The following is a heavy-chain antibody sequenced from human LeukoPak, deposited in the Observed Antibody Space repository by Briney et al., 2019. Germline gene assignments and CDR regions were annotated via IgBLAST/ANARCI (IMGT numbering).Heavy chain of an antibody. Sequence: PGGSLRLSCAASGFTFSSYAMSWVRQAPGKGLEYVSAISSNGGSTYYANSVKGRFTISRDNSKNTLYLQMGSLRAEDMAVYYCARGYDFWSGYYINYYYYMGVWGKGTTVTVSS. J-gene: IGHJ6*03. CDR3: ARGYDFWSGYYINYYYYMGV. CDR1: GFTFSSYA. V-gene: IGHV3-64*01. D-gene: IGHD3-3*01. CDR2: ISSNGGST.